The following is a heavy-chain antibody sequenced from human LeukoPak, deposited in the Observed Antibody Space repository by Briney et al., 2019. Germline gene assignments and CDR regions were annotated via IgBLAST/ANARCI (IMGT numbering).Heavy chain of an antibody. Sequence: PGGSLRLSCAASGITLSPYAMTWVRQAPGKGLEWVSSISGSDISYADSVKGRFTISRDNAKNLLYLQMNSLRAEDTALYYCARDWFRSSLDYWGQGSQVTVSS. CDR3: ARDWFRSSLDY. D-gene: IGHD3-3*01. CDR2: ISGSDI. J-gene: IGHJ4*02. V-gene: IGHV3-69-1*01. CDR1: GITLSPYA.